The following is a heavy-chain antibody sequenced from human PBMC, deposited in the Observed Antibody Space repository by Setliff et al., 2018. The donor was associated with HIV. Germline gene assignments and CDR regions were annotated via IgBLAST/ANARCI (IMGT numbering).Heavy chain of an antibody. Sequence: SETLSLTCTVSGYSISSGYYWGWIRQPPGKGLEWIGSIYYSGRTYYNPSLKSRVTISVDTSKNQFSLKLSSVTAADTAVYYCARAGWDYYDSSGVGEFDYWGQGTLVTVS. CDR1: GYSISSGYY. V-gene: IGHV4-38-2*02. J-gene: IGHJ4*02. D-gene: IGHD3-22*01. CDR3: ARAGWDYYDSSGVGEFDY. CDR2: IYYSGRT.